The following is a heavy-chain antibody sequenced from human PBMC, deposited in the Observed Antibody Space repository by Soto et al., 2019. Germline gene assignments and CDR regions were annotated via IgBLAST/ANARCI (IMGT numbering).Heavy chain of an antibody. CDR2: INAGNGNT. Sequence: EASVKVSCKASGYTFTSYAMHWVRQAPGQRLEWMGWINAGNGNTKYSQKFQGRVTITRDTSASTAYMELSSLRSEDTAVYYCARVEVYNWNDVWVPNWFDPWGQGTLVTVSS. D-gene: IGHD1-1*01. V-gene: IGHV1-3*01. CDR1: GYTFTSYA. J-gene: IGHJ5*02. CDR3: ARVEVYNWNDVWVPNWFDP.